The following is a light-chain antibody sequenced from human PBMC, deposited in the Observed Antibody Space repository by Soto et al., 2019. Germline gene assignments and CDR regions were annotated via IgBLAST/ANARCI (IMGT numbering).Light chain of an antibody. CDR1: QSVSGD. V-gene: IGKV3D-15*01. Sequence: EVVLTQSPDILSLSPGERASLSCRASQSVSGDYVAWYQQKPGQAPGLLIHGASNRATGIPDRFSGRGSGTECTLTISSLQSVDFAVYYCQQYDNGPQTFGQGTKVEIK. CDR2: GAS. CDR3: QQYDNGPQT. J-gene: IGKJ1*01.